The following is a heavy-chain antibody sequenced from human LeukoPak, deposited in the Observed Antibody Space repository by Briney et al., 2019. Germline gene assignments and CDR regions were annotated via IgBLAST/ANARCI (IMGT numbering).Heavy chain of an antibody. V-gene: IGHV3-23*01. J-gene: IGHJ4*02. CDR2: ISGSGSGT. Sequence: GGSLRLSCAASGFTFSSYGMSWVRQAPGKGLEWVSDISGSGSGTYYADSVKGRFTISRDNSKNTLYLQMNSLRAEDTAVYYCARDYDILTGYYKPPYYFDYWGQGTLVTVSS. D-gene: IGHD3-9*01. CDR3: ARDYDILTGYYKPPYYFDY. CDR1: GFTFSSYG.